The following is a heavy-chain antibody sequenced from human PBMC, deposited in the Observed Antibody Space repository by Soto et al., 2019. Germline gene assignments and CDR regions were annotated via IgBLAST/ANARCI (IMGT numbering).Heavy chain of an antibody. CDR1: GLTFSDCY. CDR2: ISSSGSSI. Sequence: QVQLVESGGGLVKPGGSLRLSCAASGLTFSDCYMNWIRQAPGKGLEWVSYISSSGSSINYAGSVKGRFTISRDNAKNSLYLQMNSLRAEDTAMYYCAGVRFGEWGYAMDVWVQGTTVTVSS. V-gene: IGHV3-11*01. CDR3: AGVRFGEWGYAMDV. J-gene: IGHJ6*02. D-gene: IGHD3-10*01.